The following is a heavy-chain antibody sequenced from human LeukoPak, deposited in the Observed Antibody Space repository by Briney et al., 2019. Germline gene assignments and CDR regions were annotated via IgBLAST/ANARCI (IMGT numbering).Heavy chain of an antibody. V-gene: IGHV3-21*01. CDR2: ISRSSSYI. CDR1: GFTFSSYS. D-gene: IGHD2-21*01. J-gene: IGHJ4*02. CDR3: AKGVVVVIAGLYYFDY. Sequence: GGSLRLSCAASGFTFSSYSMNWVRQAPGKGLEWVSSISRSSSYIYYADSVKGRFTISRDNAKNSLYLQMNSLRAEDTAVYYCAKGVVVVIAGLYYFDYWGQGTLVTVSS.